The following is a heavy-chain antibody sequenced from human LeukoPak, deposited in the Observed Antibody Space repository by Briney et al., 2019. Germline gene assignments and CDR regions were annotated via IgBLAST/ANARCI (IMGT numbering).Heavy chain of an antibody. V-gene: IGHV3-30*02. J-gene: IGHJ6*03. D-gene: IGHD3-3*01. Sequence: GGSLRLSCAASGFTFSSYGMHWVRQAPGKGLEWVAFIRYDGSNKYYADSVKGRFTISRDNSKNTLYLQMNSLRAEDTAVYYCAKDSGSGYYRDYYYYMDVWGKGTTVTVSS. CDR3: AKDSGSGYYRDYYYYMDV. CDR2: IRYDGSNK. CDR1: GFTFSSYG.